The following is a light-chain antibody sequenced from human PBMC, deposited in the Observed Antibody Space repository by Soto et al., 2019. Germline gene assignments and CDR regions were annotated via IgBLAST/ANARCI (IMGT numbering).Light chain of an antibody. CDR3: QVRSAWPLFS. V-gene: IGKV3-11*01. CDR2: DAS. J-gene: IGKJ3*01. Sequence: EIELTQSPATLSLSPGEIASISCRASQSVGSYFAWYQQKPGQAPRLLIYDASKRDTGIPARFSGSGSGTEFTLTISSLEPEDFAIYYCQVRSAWPLFSFGPGTRVDVK. CDR1: QSVGSY.